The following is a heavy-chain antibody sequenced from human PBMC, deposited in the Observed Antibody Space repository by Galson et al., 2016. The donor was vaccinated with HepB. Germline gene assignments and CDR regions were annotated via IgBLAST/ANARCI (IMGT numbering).Heavy chain of an antibody. CDR2: TYYRSKWYT. J-gene: IGHJ4*02. D-gene: IGHD7-27*01. Sequence: CAISGDSVSSGSGAWDWLRQSPSRGLEWLGRTYYRSKWYTDYPESVKGRVTINPDTSKNQFSLQLNSVTPEDTAVYYCAVGHVGTAEDLPFDYWGQGTLVTVSS. CDR3: AVGHVGTAEDLPFDY. CDR1: GDSVSSGSGA. V-gene: IGHV6-1*01.